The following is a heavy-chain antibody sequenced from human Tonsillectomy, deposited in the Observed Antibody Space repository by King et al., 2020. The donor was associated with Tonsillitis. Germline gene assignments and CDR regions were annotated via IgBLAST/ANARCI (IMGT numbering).Heavy chain of an antibody. Sequence: QLVQSGAEVKKPGSSVKVSCKAPGGTFSDYGISWVRQAPGQGLEWMGEIIPVFGTTNYAQKSQGRVTITADESTSTAYMELSSLRSEDTAIYYCTARTATVVTTNAAFDMWGQGTMVTVSS. CDR2: IIPVFGTT. J-gene: IGHJ3*02. V-gene: IGHV1-69*12. CDR1: GGTFSDYG. CDR3: TARTATVVTTNAAFDM. D-gene: IGHD4-23*01.